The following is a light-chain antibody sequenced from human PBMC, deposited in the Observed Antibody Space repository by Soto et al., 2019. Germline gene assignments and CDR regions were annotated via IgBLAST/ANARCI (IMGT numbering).Light chain of an antibody. J-gene: IGKJ1*01. Sequence: DIPLIQSPSSLSASVGDRVTITCHTSQRVSSYLNWYQQKPGKAPKLLINAVSTLHSGVPSRFSGSVSETDFTLTISSLQPEDSGTYYCQQSYTTPSWTFGQGTKVEI. CDR3: QQSYTTPSWT. V-gene: IGKV1-39*01. CDR2: AVS. CDR1: QRVSSY.